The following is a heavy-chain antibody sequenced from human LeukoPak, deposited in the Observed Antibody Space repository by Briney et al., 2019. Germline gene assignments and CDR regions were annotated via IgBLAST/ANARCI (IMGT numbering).Heavy chain of an antibody. Sequence: GGSLRLSCAASGFTVSSNYMSWVRQAPGKGLEWVSIIYVGGSTYYADSVKGRFTISRDNSKNTLYLQMNSLRAEDTAVYYCVREAVDTSMHYWGQGTLVTVSS. J-gene: IGHJ4*02. CDR3: VREAVDTSMHY. D-gene: IGHD5-18*01. V-gene: IGHV3-53*01. CDR1: GFTVSSNY. CDR2: IYVGGST.